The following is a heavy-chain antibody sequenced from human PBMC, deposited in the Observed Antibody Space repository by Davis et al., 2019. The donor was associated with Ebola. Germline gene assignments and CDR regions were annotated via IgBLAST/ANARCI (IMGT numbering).Heavy chain of an antibody. D-gene: IGHD2-8*01. Sequence: MPSETLSLTCTVSGGSISNSVYYWSWIRQHPGKGLEWIGYIYYSGSTFYNPSLKSRVTISVDTSKNQFSLNLSSVTAADTAVYYCARAKHVVEVNGLSWFDPWGRGTLVTVSS. CDR1: GGSISNSVYY. V-gene: IGHV4-31*03. J-gene: IGHJ5*02. CDR3: ARAKHVVEVNGLSWFDP. CDR2: IYYSGST.